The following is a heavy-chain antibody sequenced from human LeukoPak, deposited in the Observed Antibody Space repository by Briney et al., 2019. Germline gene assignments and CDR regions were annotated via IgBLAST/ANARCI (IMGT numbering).Heavy chain of an antibody. CDR3: ASGDDYDSSGYYYQGFDY. CDR2: ISSSSSTI. D-gene: IGHD3-22*01. J-gene: IGHJ4*02. Sequence: GGSLRLSCAASGFTFSGYSMNWVRQAPGKGLEWLSYISSSSSTIYYADSVKGRITISRDNAKNSLYLQMNSLRAEDTAVYYCASGDDYDSSGYYYQGFDYWGQGTLVTASS. CDR1: GFTFSGYS. V-gene: IGHV3-48*01.